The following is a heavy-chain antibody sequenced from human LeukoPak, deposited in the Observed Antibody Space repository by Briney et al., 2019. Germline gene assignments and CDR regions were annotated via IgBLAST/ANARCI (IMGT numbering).Heavy chain of an antibody. Sequence: GGSLRLSCAASGFTLSDYYMSWIRQAPGKGLEWVSYISSSGSTIYYTDSVKGRFTISRDNAKNSLYLQMNSLRAEDTAVYYCARDAKRYYYDSSGLDYWGQGTPVTVFS. CDR3: ARDAKRYYYDSSGLDY. D-gene: IGHD3-22*01. V-gene: IGHV3-11*01. CDR1: GFTLSDYY. J-gene: IGHJ4*02. CDR2: ISSSGSTI.